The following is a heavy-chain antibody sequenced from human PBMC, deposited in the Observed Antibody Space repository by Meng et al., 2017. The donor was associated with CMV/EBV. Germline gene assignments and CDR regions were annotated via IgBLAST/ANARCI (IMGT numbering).Heavy chain of an antibody. CDR3: ASRITIFGVVTAFDP. J-gene: IGHJ5*02. D-gene: IGHD3-3*01. Sequence: QVHLHEPGPGLLKPSETLSLTCTVSGGSIHRISYHWCWIREPPGKWLEWIWSIYYRGRTDYNPSLKRRVTLSVDTSKNQFSLKLSSVTAADTAVYYCASRITIFGVVTAFDPWGQGTLVTVSS. CDR2: IYYRGRT. CDR1: GGSIHRISYH. V-gene: IGHV4-39*07.